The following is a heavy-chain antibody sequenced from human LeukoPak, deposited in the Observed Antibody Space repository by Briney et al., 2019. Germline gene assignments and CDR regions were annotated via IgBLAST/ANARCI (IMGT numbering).Heavy chain of an antibody. V-gene: IGHV3-30*18. CDR1: GFTFSSYG. D-gene: IGHD3-16*01. J-gene: IGHJ4*02. CDR3: AKGPPSAVLTLLGY. CDR2: ISYDGSNK. Sequence: PGRSLRLSCAASGFTFSSYGMHWVRQAPGKGLEWVAVISYDGSNKYYADSVKGRFTISRDNSKNTLYLQMSSLRAEDTAVYYCAKGPPSAVLTLLGYWGQGTLVTVSS.